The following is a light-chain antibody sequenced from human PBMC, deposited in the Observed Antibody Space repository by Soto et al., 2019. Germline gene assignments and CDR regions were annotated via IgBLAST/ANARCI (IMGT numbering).Light chain of an antibody. V-gene: IGKV3-15*01. CDR3: PQYNNWPPCT. Sequence: EIVMTQSPATLSVSPGERATLSCRASQSVSSNFAWYQQKPGQAPRLLIYGASTRATGIPARFSGSGSGTEFTLTISSLQSEDFAVYYCPQYNNWPPCTFGQGTNLEIK. CDR2: GAS. J-gene: IGKJ2*02. CDR1: QSVSSN.